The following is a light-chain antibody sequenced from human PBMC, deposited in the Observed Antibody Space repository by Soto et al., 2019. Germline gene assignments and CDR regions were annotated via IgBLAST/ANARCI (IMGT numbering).Light chain of an antibody. CDR3: AVWDDSLTGWV. J-gene: IGLJ3*02. V-gene: IGLV2-14*01. CDR2: EVT. Sequence: QSALTQPASVSGFPGQSITISCTGTSSDIGGYNYVSWYQQHPGKAPKLVISEVTNRPSGVSNRFSGSKSGNTASLTISGLQTEDEADYYCAVWDDSLTGWVFGGGTKLTVL. CDR1: SSDIGGYNY.